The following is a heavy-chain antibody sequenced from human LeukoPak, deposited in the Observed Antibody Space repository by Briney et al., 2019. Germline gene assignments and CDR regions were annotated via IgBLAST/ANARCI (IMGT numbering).Heavy chain of an antibody. D-gene: IGHD6-19*01. CDR1: GVTGSNY. CDR2: IYPGGTT. J-gene: IGHJ6*02. Sequence: PGGSLRLSCEVSGVTGSNYVTWVRQAPGKGLEWLSVIYPGGTTYYAGSVKGRFIISRDNSKNTLYLQMNSLRAEDTAVYYCARGTPSSSGWLYYGMDVWGQGTTVTVSS. V-gene: IGHV3-66*01. CDR3: ARGTPSSSGWLYYGMDV.